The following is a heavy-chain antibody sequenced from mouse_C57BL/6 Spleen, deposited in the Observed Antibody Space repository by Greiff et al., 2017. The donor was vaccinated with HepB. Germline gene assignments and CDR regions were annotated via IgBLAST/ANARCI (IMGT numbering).Heavy chain of an antibody. J-gene: IGHJ3*01. CDR1: GYSFTGYF. D-gene: IGHD1-1*01. V-gene: IGHV1-20*01. CDR3: ARGVDYYGSSSSFAY. Sequence: VQLKQSGPELVKPGDSVKISCKASGYSFTGYFMNWVMQSHGKSLEWIGRINPYNGDTFYNQKFKGKATLTVDKSSSTAHMELRSLTSEDSAVYYCARGVDYYGSSSSFAYWGQGTLVTVSA. CDR2: INPYNGDT.